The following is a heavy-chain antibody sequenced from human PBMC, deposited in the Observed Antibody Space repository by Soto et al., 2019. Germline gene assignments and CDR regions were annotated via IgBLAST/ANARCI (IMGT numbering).Heavy chain of an antibody. CDR3: ARDYSGYSLNP. V-gene: IGHV4-4*02. CDR2: SDHSGSA. Sequence: QMHLQESGPGLVRPSETLSLTCEVSGGSISSDNWWTWVRQAPGKGLEWIGESDHSGSANYNPSLKSRVTISIDKSKNQFSLKLNSVTAADTAVYYCARDYSGYSLNPWGQGTLVTVSS. J-gene: IGHJ5*02. CDR1: GGSISSDNW. D-gene: IGHD5-12*01.